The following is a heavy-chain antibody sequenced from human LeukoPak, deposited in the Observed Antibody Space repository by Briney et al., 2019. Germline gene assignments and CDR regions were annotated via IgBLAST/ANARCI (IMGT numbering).Heavy chain of an antibody. D-gene: IGHD3-22*01. J-gene: IGHJ4*02. CDR3: ASINQKYYYDSSGSFDY. CDR2: IYYSGST. Sequence: SETLSLTCTVSGGSVSSGSYYWSWIRQPPGKGLEWIGYIYYSGSTNYNPSLKSRVTISVDKSKNQFSLKLSSVTAADTAVYYCASINQKYYYDSSGSFDYWGQGTLVTVSS. V-gene: IGHV4-61*01. CDR1: GGSVSSGSYY.